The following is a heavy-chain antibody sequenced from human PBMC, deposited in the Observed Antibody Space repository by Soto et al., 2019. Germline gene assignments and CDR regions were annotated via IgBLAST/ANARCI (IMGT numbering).Heavy chain of an antibody. D-gene: IGHD1-20*01. CDR2: IIPILGIA. CDR1: GGTIRGYI. J-gene: IGHJ4*02. V-gene: IGHV1-69*02. Sequence: GPLRKGSRKGSGGTIRGYIVGRGRQATRQGLEWMGRIIPILGIANYAQKFQGRVTITADKSTSTAYMELSSLRSEDTAVYYCARGLYNWSPDRGVYFDYWGQGTLVTVSS. CDR3: ARGLYNWSPDRGVYFDY.